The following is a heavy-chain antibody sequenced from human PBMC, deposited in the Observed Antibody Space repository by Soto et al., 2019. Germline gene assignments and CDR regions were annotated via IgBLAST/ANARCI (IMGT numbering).Heavy chain of an antibody. Sequence: DSRLVNRTETLTLTCTVSGVSLSNVRMGVSWIRQPPGKALEWLAHIFSNDEKSYSTSLKSRLTISKDTSKSQVVLTMTNMDPVDTAIYYCALCDYYYYHYYLYVWGKGTSVTVSS. CDR1: GVSLSNVRMG. J-gene: IGHJ6*03. CDR3: ALCDYYYYHYYLYV. V-gene: IGHV2-26*01. D-gene: IGHD2-21*02. CDR2: IFSNDEK.